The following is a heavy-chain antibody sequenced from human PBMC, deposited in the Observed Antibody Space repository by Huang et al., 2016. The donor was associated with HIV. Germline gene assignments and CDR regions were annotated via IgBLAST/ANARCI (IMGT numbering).Heavy chain of an antibody. CDR3: AREAPATDAFDI. Sequence: QMQLQESGPGLVKPLETLSLTCTVSGGSINNHYWSWIRQPPGKGLEWIGTIYFSGSTYYNPSLKSRVTISIETSKNQFSLNLHSVTAADTAVYYCAREAPATDAFDIWGHGTMVTVSS. V-gene: IGHV4-59*11. J-gene: IGHJ3*02. CDR1: GGSINNHY. CDR2: IYFSGST.